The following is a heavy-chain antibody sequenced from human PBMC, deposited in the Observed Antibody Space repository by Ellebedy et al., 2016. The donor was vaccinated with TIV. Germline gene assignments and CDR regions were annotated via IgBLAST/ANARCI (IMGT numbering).Heavy chain of an antibody. J-gene: IGHJ5*02. D-gene: IGHD3-3*01. Sequence: PGGSLRLSCAASGFNFSSRSMNWVRQAPGRGLEWVSSITSNQNFVDYRDSVKGRFTISRENAKNALFLQMDGLRVDDSAVYYCVGFGVFNLWGQGAPVTVSS. CDR1: GFNFSSRS. V-gene: IGHV3-21*01. CDR3: VGFGVFNL. CDR2: ITSNQNFV.